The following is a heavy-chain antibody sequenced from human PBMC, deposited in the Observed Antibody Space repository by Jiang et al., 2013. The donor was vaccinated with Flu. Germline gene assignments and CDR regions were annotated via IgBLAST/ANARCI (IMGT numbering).Heavy chain of an antibody. CDR3: ARVRRGELLRKWFDA. D-gene: IGHD1-26*01. Sequence: KPTQTLTLTCTFSGFSFSTSGMCVSWIRQPPGKALEWLARIDWDDDKYYNKFLKTRLTISKDTSKNQVVLRMTDMDPVDTATYYCARVRRGELLRKWFDAWGQGTLVTVSS. CDR1: GFSFSTSGMC. CDR2: IDWDDDK. V-gene: IGHV2-70*11. J-gene: IGHJ5*02.